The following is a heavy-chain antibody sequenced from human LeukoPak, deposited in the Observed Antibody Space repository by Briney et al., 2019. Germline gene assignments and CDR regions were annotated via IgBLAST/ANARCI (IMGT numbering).Heavy chain of an antibody. V-gene: IGHV1-2*02. Sequence: ASVKVSCKASGYILTGYHIHWVRQAPGQGLEWMGWINPNSGGTNYAQKFQGRITMTRDTSISTAYMEPSSLRSDDTAVYSCARGRPPTVADAFDIWGRGTMVTVSS. CDR1: GYILTGYH. CDR2: INPNSGGT. D-gene: IGHD6-19*01. CDR3: ARGRPPTVADAFDI. J-gene: IGHJ3*02.